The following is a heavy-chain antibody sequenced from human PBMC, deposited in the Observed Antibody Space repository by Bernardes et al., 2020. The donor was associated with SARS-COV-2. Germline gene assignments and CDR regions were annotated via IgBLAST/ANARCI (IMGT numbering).Heavy chain of an antibody. V-gene: IGHV1-24*01. CDR1: GYTLTELS. Sequence: ASVKVSCKVSGYTLTELSMHWVRQAPGKGLEWMGGFDPEDGETIYAQKFQGRVTMTEDTSTDTAYMELSSLRSEDTAVYYCATDSLYCSGGSCYSAFVFGYWGQGTLVTVSS. CDR2: FDPEDGET. J-gene: IGHJ4*02. CDR3: ATDSLYCSGGSCYSAFVFGY. D-gene: IGHD2-15*01.